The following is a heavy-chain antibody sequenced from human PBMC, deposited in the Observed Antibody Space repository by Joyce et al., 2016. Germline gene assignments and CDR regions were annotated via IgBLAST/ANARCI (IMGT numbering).Heavy chain of an antibody. V-gene: IGHV4-61*01. CDR1: GGSVRSESYY. J-gene: IGHJ3*02. CDR3: ARVLEGRTFDI. Sequence: QVQLQESGPGLVRPLETLSLTCTVSGGSVRSESYYWSWVRQTPGKGLEWSGHRHYRESANYKSSLKNRVAISVDTPKIQFVLELRSLSAADTAVYYCARVLEGRTFDIWGQGTTVIVS. CDR2: RHYRESA.